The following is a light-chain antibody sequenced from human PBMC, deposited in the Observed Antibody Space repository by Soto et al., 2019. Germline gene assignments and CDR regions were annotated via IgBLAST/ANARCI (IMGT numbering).Light chain of an antibody. J-gene: IGKJ2*01. CDR1: QSISSW. CDR2: AAS. CDR3: QQYNSYSFT. Sequence: DIQMTQSPSTLSASVGDRVTITCRASQSISSWLAWYQQKPGKAPKLLIYAASSLESGVPSRFSGSGSGTEFTLTISSLQPDDFATYYFQQYNSYSFTFGQGTKLEIK. V-gene: IGKV1-5*01.